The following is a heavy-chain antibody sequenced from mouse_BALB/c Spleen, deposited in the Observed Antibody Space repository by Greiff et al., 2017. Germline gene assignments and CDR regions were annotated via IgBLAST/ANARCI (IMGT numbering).Heavy chain of an antibody. CDR3: ASQGGDYDVDYYAMDY. Sequence: EVKLMESGPSLVKPSQTLSLTCSVTGDSITSGYWNCIRKFPGNKLEYMGYISYSGSTYYNPSLKSRISITRDTSKNQYYLQLNSVTTEDTATYYCASQGGDYDVDYYAMDYGGQGTSVTVSS. V-gene: IGHV3-8*02. D-gene: IGHD2-4*01. CDR2: ISYSGST. J-gene: IGHJ4*01. CDR1: GDSITSGY.